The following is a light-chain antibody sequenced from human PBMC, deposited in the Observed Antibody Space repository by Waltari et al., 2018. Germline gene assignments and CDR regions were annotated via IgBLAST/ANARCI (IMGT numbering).Light chain of an antibody. CDR2: AAS. Sequence: DIQLTQSPSFLSASVGDRVTITCRASQGIGSYLAWYQQKPGKAPTLLIYAASTLPSWVPSRFRGSYSGTEFTLPIRRLQPEDFASYFCQQLHSYPRTFGGGTKMEI. V-gene: IGKV1-9*01. J-gene: IGKJ4*01. CDR1: QGIGSY. CDR3: QQLHSYPRT.